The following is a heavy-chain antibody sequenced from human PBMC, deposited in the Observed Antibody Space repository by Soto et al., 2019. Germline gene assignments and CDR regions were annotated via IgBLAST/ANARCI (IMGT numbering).Heavy chain of an antibody. CDR3: AREGETGILTGYASLFDP. J-gene: IGHJ5*02. CDR1: GGSISSYY. V-gene: IGHV4-59*06. CDR2: IYYSGST. Sequence: SETLSLTCTVSGGSISSYYWSWIRQHPGKGLEWIGYIYYSGSTYYNPSLKSRVTISVDTSKNQFSLKLSSVTAADTAVYYCAREGETGILTGYASLFDPWGQGTLVTVSS. D-gene: IGHD3-9*01.